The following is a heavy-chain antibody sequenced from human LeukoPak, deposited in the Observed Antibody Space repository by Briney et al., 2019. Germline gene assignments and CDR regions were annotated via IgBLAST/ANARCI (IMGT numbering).Heavy chain of an antibody. V-gene: IGHV4-34*01. J-gene: IGHJ4*02. CDR3: ARVKAAAGTPDY. Sequence: SETLSLTCAVYTGSFSGYYWSWIRQPPGKGLEWIGEINHSGSTNYNPSLKSRATISVDTSKKQFSLKLSSVTAADTAVYYCARVKAAAGTPDYWGQGTLATVSS. CDR2: INHSGST. CDR1: TGSFSGYY. D-gene: IGHD6-13*01.